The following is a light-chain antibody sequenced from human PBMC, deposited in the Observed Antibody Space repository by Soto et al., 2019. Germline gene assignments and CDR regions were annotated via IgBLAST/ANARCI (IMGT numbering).Light chain of an antibody. J-gene: IGKJ1*01. Sequence: DIQMTQSPSTLSASVGDRVTITCRASQSISSWLAWYQQKPGKAPKLLIYKASSLESGVPSRFSGRGSGKEFTLTINSLQPDDFATYYCQQYNSFPWTFGQGTKVEIK. CDR2: KAS. CDR3: QQYNSFPWT. V-gene: IGKV1-5*03. CDR1: QSISSW.